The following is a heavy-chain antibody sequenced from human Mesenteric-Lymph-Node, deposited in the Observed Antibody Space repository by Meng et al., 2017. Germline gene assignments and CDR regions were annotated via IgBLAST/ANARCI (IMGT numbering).Heavy chain of an antibody. V-gene: IGHV4-30-4*01. Sequence: QVQVQESGPGLVKPSPTLSLTCTASGGSMSSGDYFWNWIRQPPGKGLEWIGYIYYSGNTYYNPSLKSRVTISIDTSKNQFSLKLSSVTAADTAVYYCATGVGDYALVVYWGQGTLVTVSS. CDR1: GGSMSSGDYF. CDR3: ATGVGDYALVVY. CDR2: IYYSGNT. D-gene: IGHD4-17*01. J-gene: IGHJ4*02.